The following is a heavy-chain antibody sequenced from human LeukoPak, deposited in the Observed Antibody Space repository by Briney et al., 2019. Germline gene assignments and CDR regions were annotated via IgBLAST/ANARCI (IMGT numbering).Heavy chain of an antibody. CDR2: IWYDGSNK. CDR3: ARDRAQPAAPRVWFDP. D-gene: IGHD2-2*01. V-gene: IGHV3-33*01. Sequence: GRSLRLSCAASGFTFSSYGMHWVRQAPGKGLEWVAVIWYDGSNKYYADSVKGRFTISRDNSENTLYLQMNSLRAEDTAVYYCARDRAQPAAPRVWFDPWGQGTLVTVSS. CDR1: GFTFSSYG. J-gene: IGHJ5*02.